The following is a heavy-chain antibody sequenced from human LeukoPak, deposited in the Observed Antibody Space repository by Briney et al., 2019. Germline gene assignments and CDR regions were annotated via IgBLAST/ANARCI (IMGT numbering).Heavy chain of an antibody. CDR3: ARSQYLPYFDS. D-gene: IGHD2-2*02. V-gene: IGHV1-3*03. CDR2: IIAGNGDT. J-gene: IGHJ4*02. Sequence: ASVKVSCKASGYTFTSYYMHWVRQAPGQSLEWMGWIIAGNGDTKYAHEFRGRVTITRDTSATTAYLVLSTLRSEDMAVYYCARSQYLPYFDSWGQGTLVTVSS. CDR1: GYTFTSYY.